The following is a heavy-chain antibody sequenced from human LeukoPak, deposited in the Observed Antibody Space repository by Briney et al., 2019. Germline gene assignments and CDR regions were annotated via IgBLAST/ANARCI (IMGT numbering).Heavy chain of an antibody. CDR2: ISYDGSNK. D-gene: IGHD6-13*01. J-gene: IGHJ6*02. Sequence: GGSLRLSCAASGFTFSSYAMHWVRQAPGKGLEWVAVISYDGSNKYYADSVKGRFTISRDNSKNTLYLQMNSLRAEDTAVYYCARVEQLVTPFYYYGIDVWGQGTTVTVSS. V-gene: IGHV3-30-3*01. CDR3: ARVEQLVTPFYYYGIDV. CDR1: GFTFSSYA.